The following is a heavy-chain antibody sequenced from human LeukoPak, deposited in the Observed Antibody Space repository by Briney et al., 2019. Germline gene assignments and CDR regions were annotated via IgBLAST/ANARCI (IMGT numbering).Heavy chain of an antibody. D-gene: IGHD3-3*01. CDR3: ARDSRTTIFGVVSWWFDP. Sequence: SETLSLTCTVSGGSISSYYWSWIRQPPGKGLEWIGYIYYSGSTNYNPSLKSRVTISVDTSENQFSLELSSVTAADTAVYYCARDSRTTIFGVVSWWFDPWGQGTLVTVSS. CDR2: IYYSGST. CDR1: GGSISSYY. J-gene: IGHJ5*02. V-gene: IGHV4-59*01.